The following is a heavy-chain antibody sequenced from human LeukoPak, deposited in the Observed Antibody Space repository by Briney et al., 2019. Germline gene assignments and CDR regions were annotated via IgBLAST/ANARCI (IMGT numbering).Heavy chain of an antibody. CDR3: AKGDCSSTSCSLRPIDY. CDR2: ISYDGSNK. CDR1: GFTFSSYV. Sequence: GGSLRLSCTASGFTFSSYVMHWVRQAPGKGLEWMAVISYDGSNKYYADSVKGRFTISRDNSKNTLYLQMNSLRAEDTAVYYCAKGDCSSTSCSLRPIDYWGQGTLVTVSS. V-gene: IGHV3-33*06. J-gene: IGHJ4*02. D-gene: IGHD2-2*01.